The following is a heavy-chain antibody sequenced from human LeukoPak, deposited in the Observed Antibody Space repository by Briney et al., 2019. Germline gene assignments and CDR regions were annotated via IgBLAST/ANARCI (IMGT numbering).Heavy chain of an antibody. CDR1: GGSISSGGYS. D-gene: IGHD3-10*01. CDR3: AGGIGVDAFDI. CDR2: IYHSGST. V-gene: IGHV4-30-2*01. Sequence: SETLSLTCAVSGGSISSGGYSWSWIRQPPGKGLEWIGYIYHSGSTYYNPSLKCRVTISVDRSKNQFSLKLSSVTAADTAVYYCAGGIGVDAFDIWGQGTMVTVSS. J-gene: IGHJ3*02.